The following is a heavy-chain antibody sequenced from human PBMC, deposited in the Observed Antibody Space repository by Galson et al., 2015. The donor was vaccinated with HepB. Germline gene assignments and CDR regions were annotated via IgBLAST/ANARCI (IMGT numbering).Heavy chain of an antibody. CDR1: GYNFAGYW. J-gene: IGHJ4*02. Sequence: QSGAEVKEPGESLTISCKGSGYNFAGYWIGWVRQMPGKGLEWMGIIFPGDSHTRHSPSFQGPVTFSGAQSNKTAHLQRSNLKASDTAMYSCARGWRPDYEITHLNLDYWGQGTLVTVPS. V-gene: IGHV5-51*03. CDR2: IFPGDSHT. CDR3: ARGWRPDYEITHLNLDY. D-gene: IGHD3-22*01.